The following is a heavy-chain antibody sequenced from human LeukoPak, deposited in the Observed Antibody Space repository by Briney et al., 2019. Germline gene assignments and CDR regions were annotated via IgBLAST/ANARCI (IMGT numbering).Heavy chain of an antibody. Sequence: SETLSLTCSVSGGSISTYYWSWIRQPPGKGLEWIGEINHSGSTNYNPSLKSRVTISVDTSKNQFSLKLSSVTAADTAVYYCAREVGAIQHWFDPWGQGTLVTVSS. V-gene: IGHV4-34*01. J-gene: IGHJ5*02. CDR3: AREVGAIQHWFDP. CDR1: GGSISTYY. D-gene: IGHD1-26*01. CDR2: INHSGST.